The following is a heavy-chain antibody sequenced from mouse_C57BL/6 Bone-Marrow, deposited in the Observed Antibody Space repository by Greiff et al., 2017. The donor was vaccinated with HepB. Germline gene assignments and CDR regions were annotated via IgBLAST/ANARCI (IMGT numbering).Heavy chain of an antibody. CDR3: SNYEDYYAMDY. V-gene: IGHV14-4*01. CDR2: IDPENGDT. D-gene: IGHD1-1*01. CDR1: GYTFTSYW. Sequence: VQLQQPGAELVKPGASVKLSCKASGYTFTSYWMHWVKQRPEQGLEWIGWIDPENGDTEYASKFQGKATITADTSSNTAYLQLSSLTSEDTAVYYCSNYEDYYAMDYWGQGTSVTVSS. J-gene: IGHJ4*01.